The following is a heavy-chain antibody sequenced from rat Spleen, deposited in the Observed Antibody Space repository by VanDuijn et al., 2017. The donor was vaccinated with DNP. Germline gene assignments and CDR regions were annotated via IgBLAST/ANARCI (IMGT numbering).Heavy chain of an antibody. V-gene: IGHV5-25*01. CDR1: GFTFSNYY. J-gene: IGHJ2*01. CDR3: TSNPHIRTAAPFDY. D-gene: IGHD3-8*01. CDR2: ITKTGGGNT. Sequence: EVQLVESGGGSVQPGRSLKLSCAASGFTFSNYYMAWVRQAPTKGLEWVASITKTGGGNTYYRDSVKGRFSLSRDNAKSTLYLQVNSLRSEDTATYYCTSNPHIRTAAPFDYWGQGVMVTVSS.